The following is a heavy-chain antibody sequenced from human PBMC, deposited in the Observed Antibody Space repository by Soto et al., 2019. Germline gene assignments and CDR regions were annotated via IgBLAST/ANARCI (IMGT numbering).Heavy chain of an antibody. CDR1: GGTFSSYA. D-gene: IGHD3-22*01. CDR3: ARNRLKTYYYDSSGYYVPFDY. J-gene: IGHJ4*02. V-gene: IGHV1-69*06. CDR2: IIPIFGTA. Sequence: SVKVSCKASGGTFSSYAISWVRQAPGQGLEWMGGIIPIFGTANYAQKFQGRVTITADKSTSTAYMELSSLRSEDTAVYYCARNRLKTYYYDSSGYYVPFDYWGQGTLVTVSS.